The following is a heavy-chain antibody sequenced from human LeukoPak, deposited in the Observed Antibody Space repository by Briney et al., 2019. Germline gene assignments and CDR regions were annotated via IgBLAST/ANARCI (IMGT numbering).Heavy chain of an antibody. D-gene: IGHD5-18*01. CDR3: ARDWGPDSYDLFDY. J-gene: IGHJ4*02. CDR2: IYTSGST. Sequence: PSEALSLTCTVSGGSISSYYWSWIRQPAGKGLEWIGRIYTSGSTNYNPSLKSRVTMSVDTSKNQFSLKLSSVTAADTAVYYCARDWGPDSYDLFDYWGQGTLVTVSS. V-gene: IGHV4-4*07. CDR1: GGSISSYY.